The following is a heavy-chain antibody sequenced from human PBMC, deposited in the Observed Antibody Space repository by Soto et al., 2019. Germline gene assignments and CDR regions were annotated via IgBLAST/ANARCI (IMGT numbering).Heavy chain of an antibody. J-gene: IGHJ6*02. Sequence: GGSLRLSCAASGFAFSTYAMTWVRQAPWKGLEWVSVISGSGVSSYYADSVKGRFTISRDNSKKTLFLQMNGLRAEDTAVYYCAKVTKRAAAGRYEYYKSGMAVWGHG. CDR2: ISGSGVSS. CDR3: AKVTKRAAAGRYEYYKSGMAV. D-gene: IGHD6-13*01. CDR1: GFAFSTYA. V-gene: IGHV3-23*01.